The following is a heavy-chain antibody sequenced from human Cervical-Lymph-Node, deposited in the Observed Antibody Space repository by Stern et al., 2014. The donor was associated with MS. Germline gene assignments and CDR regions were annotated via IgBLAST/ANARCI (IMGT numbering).Heavy chain of an antibody. D-gene: IGHD1-1*01. CDR1: GFIFSNYV. V-gene: IGHV3-64*07. CDR3: ARAAGNYWHFDL. J-gene: IGHJ2*01. Sequence: EVQLVESGGGVVRPGGSLRLSCAASGFIFSNYVMHWVRQAPGKGLEFVSAIKSNGARTYVADSVKGRCSVSRDNSRGTLYLQMGSLRPEDMGVYYCARAAGNYWHFDLWGRGTLVTVSS. CDR2: IKSNGART.